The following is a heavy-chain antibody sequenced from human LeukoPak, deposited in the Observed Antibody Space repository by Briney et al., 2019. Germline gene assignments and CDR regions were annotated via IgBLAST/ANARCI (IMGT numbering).Heavy chain of an antibody. CDR1: GFTFTNYY. D-gene: IGHD2-8*02. Sequence: GASVKVSCKASGFTFTNYYMHWVRQAPGQGLEWMGLINPSGSNTNYAQKFRGRVTMTRDTSATTVYMELSSLGSEDTAVYYCAREESGGYFDYGGQGTLVTVSS. CDR3: AREESGGYFDY. J-gene: IGHJ4*02. V-gene: IGHV1-46*01. CDR2: INPSGSNT.